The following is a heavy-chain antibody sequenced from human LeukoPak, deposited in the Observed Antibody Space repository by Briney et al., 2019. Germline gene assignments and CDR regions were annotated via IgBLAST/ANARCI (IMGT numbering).Heavy chain of an antibody. J-gene: IGHJ4*02. D-gene: IGHD3-10*01. Sequence: GGSLRLSCAASGFTFSSYATSWVRQAPGKGLEWVSGISGSGRSTYYADSVKGRFTISRDNSKNTLSLQLTSLRAEDTAVYYCVKETDGVLEYWGQGTLVTVSS. CDR1: GFTFSSYA. V-gene: IGHV3-23*01. CDR3: VKETDGVLEY. CDR2: ISGSGRST.